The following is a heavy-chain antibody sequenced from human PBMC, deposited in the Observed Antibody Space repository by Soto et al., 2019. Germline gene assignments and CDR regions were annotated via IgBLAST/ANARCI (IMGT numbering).Heavy chain of an antibody. CDR2: IYYSGST. J-gene: IGHJ3*02. V-gene: IGHV4-31*03. D-gene: IGHD3-16*01. CDR3: AGGVGGIRVAFDI. CDR1: GGSISSGGYY. Sequence: QVQLQESGPGLVKPSQTLSLTCTVSGGSISSGGYYWSWIRQHPGKGLEWIGYIYYSGSTYYNPSLKSRVTISVDTSKNQFSLMLRSVTAADKAVYYCAGGVGGIRVAFDIWGQGTMVTVSS.